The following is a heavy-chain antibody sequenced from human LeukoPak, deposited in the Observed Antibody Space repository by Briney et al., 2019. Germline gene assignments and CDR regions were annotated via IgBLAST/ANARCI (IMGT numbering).Heavy chain of an antibody. CDR1: GFTFSSYA. D-gene: IGHD3-9*01. J-gene: IGHJ5*02. Sequence: GGSLRLSCAASGFTFSSYAMSWVRQAPGKGLEWVSAIRGGGGSKYYADSVKGRFTISRDNSKNTLYLQMNSLRAEDTAVYYCAKCRFDWPFDRWGQGTLVTVSS. CDR2: IRGGGGSK. V-gene: IGHV3-23*01. CDR3: AKCRFDWPFDR.